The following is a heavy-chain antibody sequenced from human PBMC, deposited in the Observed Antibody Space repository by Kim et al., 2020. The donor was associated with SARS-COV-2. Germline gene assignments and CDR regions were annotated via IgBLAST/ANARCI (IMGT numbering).Heavy chain of an antibody. D-gene: IGHD3-22*01. CDR3: AKDSTHDSSGRDFDY. J-gene: IGHJ4*01. CDR1: GFTFSSYG. CDR2: ISYDGSNK. V-gene: IGHV3-30*18. Sequence: GRSLRLSCAASGFTFSSYGMHWVRQAPGKGLEWVAVISYDGSNKYYADSVKGRFTISRDNSKNTLYLQMNSLRAEDTAVYYCAKDSTHDSSGRDFDYWG.